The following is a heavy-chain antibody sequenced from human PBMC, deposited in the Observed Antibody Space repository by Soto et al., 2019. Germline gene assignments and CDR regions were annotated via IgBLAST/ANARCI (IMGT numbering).Heavy chain of an antibody. Sequence: ETLSLTCAVYGGSLSVYYWSWIRQPPGKGLGWIGEINHSGSTNYNPSLKSRVTISVDTSKNQFSLKLSSVTAADTAVYYCARGGRITIFGVVTSYYYYGMDVWGQGTTVTVSS. CDR3: ARGGRITIFGVVTSYYYYGMDV. CDR2: INHSGST. D-gene: IGHD3-3*01. CDR1: GGSLSVYY. J-gene: IGHJ6*02. V-gene: IGHV4-34*01.